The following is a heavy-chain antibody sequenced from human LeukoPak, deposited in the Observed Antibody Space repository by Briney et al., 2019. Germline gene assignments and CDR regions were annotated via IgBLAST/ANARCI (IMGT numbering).Heavy chain of an antibody. CDR1: GGSISSYY. J-gene: IGHJ4*02. CDR2: IYYSGST. CDR3: ARDLVAFDY. V-gene: IGHV4-59*12. Sequence: SETLSLTCTVSGGSISSYYWSWIRQPPGKGLEWIGYIYYSGSTNYNPSLKSRVTISVDTSKNQFSLKLSSVTAADTAVYYCARDLVAFDYWGQGALVIVSS. D-gene: IGHD2-15*01.